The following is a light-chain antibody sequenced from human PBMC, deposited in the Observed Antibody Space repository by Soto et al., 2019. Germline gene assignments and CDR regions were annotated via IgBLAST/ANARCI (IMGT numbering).Light chain of an antibody. CDR3: QQYNEYSKT. CDR2: KAS. CDR1: QPVGAS. V-gene: IGKV1-5*03. Sequence: DIQLTQSPSTLSASVVDRVTITCRASQPVGASLAWFQQTPGKVPRLLIYKASTLLGGVPSRFNGSGSGTEFTLSISSLRPDDFGTYYCQQYNEYSKTFGQGTKVDIK. J-gene: IGKJ1*01.